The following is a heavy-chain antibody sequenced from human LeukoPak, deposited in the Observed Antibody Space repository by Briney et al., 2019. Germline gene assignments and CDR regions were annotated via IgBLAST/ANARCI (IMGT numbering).Heavy chain of an antibody. Sequence: LVKVSCKASGGSFSSHAVGWVRQAPGQGLEWLGGTIPLFGTTRYAQKFQGRVTITTDESTRTAYMDLSSLTSEDTAVYYCARGSWDDVGYYYYYYMDVWGKGSTVTVSS. J-gene: IGHJ6*03. CDR2: TIPLFGTT. D-gene: IGHD1-1*01. CDR3: ARGSWDDVGYYYYYYMDV. V-gene: IGHV1-69*05. CDR1: GGSFSSHA.